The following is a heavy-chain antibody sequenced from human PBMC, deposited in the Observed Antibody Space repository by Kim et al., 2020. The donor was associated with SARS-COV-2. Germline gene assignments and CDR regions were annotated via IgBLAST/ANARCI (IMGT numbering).Heavy chain of an antibody. CDR2: INTNTGNP. Sequence: ASVKVSCKASGSTFPSHALNLVGQAPGQGLEWMGWINTNTGNPTYDKGFTGRFVFSLDTSLSTASRQSRSLDAEDTAGYYVRGASCGGDWYYDYYYGMGV. V-gene: IGHV7-4-1*02. J-gene: IGHJ6*01. CDR1: GSTFPSHA. CDR3: RGASCGGDWYYDYYYGMGV. D-gene: IGHD2-21*02.